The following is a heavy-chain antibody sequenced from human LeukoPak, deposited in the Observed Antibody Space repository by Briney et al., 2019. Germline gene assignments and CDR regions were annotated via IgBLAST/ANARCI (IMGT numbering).Heavy chain of an antibody. V-gene: IGHV4-59*01. J-gene: IGHJ4*02. CDR2: IYYSGST. Sequence: SETLSLTCTVSGGSISSYYWSWIRQPPGKGLEWIGYIYYSGSTNYNPSLKSRVTISVDTSKNQFSLKLSSVTAADTAVYYCARVGRIVVAGKGFDYWGRGTLVTVSS. CDR3: ARVGRIVVAGKGFDY. D-gene: IGHD6-19*01. CDR1: GGSISSYY.